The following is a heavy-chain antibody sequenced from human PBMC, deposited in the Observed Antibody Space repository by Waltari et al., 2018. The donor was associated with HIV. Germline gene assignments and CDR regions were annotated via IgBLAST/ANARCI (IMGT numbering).Heavy chain of an antibody. Sequence: QVHLQQWGAGLLKPSETLSLTCAVYGGSISGYFWIWVRQPPGRGLEWIGEINDRGTANYNPSLMSRVSMSVNTSKNQFSLSLTSVTAADTALYYCARVEMASITYLDFWGQGTLVTVSS. J-gene: IGHJ4*02. CDR3: ARVEMASITYLDF. CDR1: GGSISGYF. CDR2: INDRGTA. V-gene: IGHV4-34*02. D-gene: IGHD5-12*01.